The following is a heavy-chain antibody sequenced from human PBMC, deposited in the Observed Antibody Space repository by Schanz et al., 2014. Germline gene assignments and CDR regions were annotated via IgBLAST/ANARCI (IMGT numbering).Heavy chain of an antibody. J-gene: IGHJ4*02. CDR3: AASSGWHPSTDY. V-gene: IGHV3-23*04. CDR1: GFSFGNYG. CDR2: FDAHDGRA. D-gene: IGHD6-19*01. Sequence: EVQLVESGGGLIQPGGSLRLSCEASGFSFGNYGMSWVRQAPGKGLEWVSGFDAHDGRAYYADSAKGRFTISRDNSKSTLYLQMNSLRVEDTAVYYCAASSGWHPSTDYWGQGTLVTGSS.